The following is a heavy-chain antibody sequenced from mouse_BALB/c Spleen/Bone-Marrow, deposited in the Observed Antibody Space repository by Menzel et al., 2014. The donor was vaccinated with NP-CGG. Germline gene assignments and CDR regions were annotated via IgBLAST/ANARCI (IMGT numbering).Heavy chain of an antibody. CDR3: ARWEYYAMDY. CDR1: GFNTKDTY. V-gene: IGHV14-3*02. J-gene: IGHJ4*01. Sequence: VQLQQSGAELVKPGASVELSCTASGFNTKDTYMHWVKQRPEQGLEWIGRIDPANGNTKYDPKFQGKATITADTSSNTAYLQLSSLTSEDTAVYYCARWEYYAMDYWGQGTSVTVSS. D-gene: IGHD4-1*01. CDR2: IDPANGNT.